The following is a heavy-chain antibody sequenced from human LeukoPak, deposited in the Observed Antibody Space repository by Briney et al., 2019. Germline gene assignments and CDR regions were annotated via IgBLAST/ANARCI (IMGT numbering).Heavy chain of an antibody. CDR1: GYTFTSYD. CDR2: MNPNSGNT. Sequence: EASVKVSCKASGYTFTSYDINWVRQATGQGLEWMGWMNPNSGNTGYAQKFQGRVTITRNTSISTAYMELSSLRSEDTAVYYCARGWGITMVRGATTYFDYWGQGTLVTVSS. D-gene: IGHD3-10*01. J-gene: IGHJ4*02. CDR3: ARGWGITMVRGATTYFDY. V-gene: IGHV1-8*03.